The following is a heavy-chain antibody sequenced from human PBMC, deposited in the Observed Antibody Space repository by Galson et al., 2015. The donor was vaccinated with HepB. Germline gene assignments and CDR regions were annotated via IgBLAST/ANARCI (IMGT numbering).Heavy chain of an antibody. CDR1: GFTFSSYG. V-gene: IGHV3-33*08. D-gene: IGHD5-18*01. Sequence: SLRLSCAASGFTFSSYGMHWVRQAPGKGLEWVAVIWYDGSNKYYADSVKGRFTISRDNSKNTLYLQMNSLRAEDTAVYYYARARGYSYGYGMDVWGQGTTVTVSS. J-gene: IGHJ6*02. CDR2: IWYDGSNK. CDR3: ARARGYSYGYGMDV.